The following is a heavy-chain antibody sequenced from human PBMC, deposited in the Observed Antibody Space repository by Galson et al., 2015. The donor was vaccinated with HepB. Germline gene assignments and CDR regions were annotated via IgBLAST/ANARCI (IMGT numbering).Heavy chain of an antibody. CDR2: IIPILGIA. J-gene: IGHJ5*02. V-gene: IGHV1-69*04. CDR1: GGTFSSYT. CDR3: ARDSGYSSSWLDP. D-gene: IGHD6-13*01. Sequence: SVKVSCKASGGTFSSYTISWVRQAPGQGLEWMGRIIPILGIANYAQKFQGRVTITADKSTSTAYMELSSLRSEDTAVYYCARDSGYSSSWLDPWGQGTLVTVSS.